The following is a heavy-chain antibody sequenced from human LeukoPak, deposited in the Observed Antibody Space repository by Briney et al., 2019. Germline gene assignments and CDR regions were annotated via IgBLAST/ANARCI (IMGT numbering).Heavy chain of an antibody. CDR2: ISSSSSYI. D-gene: IGHD3-10*01. J-gene: IGHJ4*02. CDR1: GFTFSSYA. Sequence: GGSLRLSCAASGFTFSSYAMSWVRQAPGKGLEWVSSISSSSSYIYYADSVKGRFTISRDNAKNSLYLQMNSLRAEDTAVYYCARDLGYGSGYYFDYWGQGTLVTVSS. CDR3: ARDLGYGSGYYFDY. V-gene: IGHV3-21*01.